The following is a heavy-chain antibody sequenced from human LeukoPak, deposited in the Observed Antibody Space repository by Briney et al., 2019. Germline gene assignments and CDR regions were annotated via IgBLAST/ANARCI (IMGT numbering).Heavy chain of an antibody. CDR2: INHSGST. CDR1: GGSISRGGYS. V-gene: IGHV4-30-2*01. Sequence: TLSLTCAVSGGSISRGGYSWSWIRQPPGKGLEWIGEINHSGSTNYNPSLKSRVTISVDTSKNQFSLKLSSVTAADTAVYYCARGGPKLLWFGELLFYFDYWGQGTLVTVSS. J-gene: IGHJ4*02. D-gene: IGHD3-10*01. CDR3: ARGGPKLLWFGELLFYFDY.